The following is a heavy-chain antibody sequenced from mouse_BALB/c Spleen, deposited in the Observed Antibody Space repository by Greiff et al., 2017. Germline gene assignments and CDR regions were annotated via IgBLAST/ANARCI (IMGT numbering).Heavy chain of an antibody. V-gene: IGHV14-3*02. CDR2: IDPANGNT. CDR3: AREGFITTVVGSMDY. Sequence: VQLQQSGAELVKPGASVKLSCTASGFNIKDTYMHWVKQRPEQGLEWIGRIDPANGNTKYDPKFQGKATITADTSSNTAYLQLSSLTSEDTAVYYCAREGFITTVVGSMDYWGQGTSVTGSS. D-gene: IGHD1-1*01. CDR1: GFNIKDTY. J-gene: IGHJ4*01.